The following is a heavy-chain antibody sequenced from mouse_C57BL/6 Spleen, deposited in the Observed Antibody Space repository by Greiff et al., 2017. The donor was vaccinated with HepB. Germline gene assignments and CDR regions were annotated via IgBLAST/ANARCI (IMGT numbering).Heavy chain of an antibody. V-gene: IGHV1-82*01. CDR1: GYAFSSSW. Sequence: VQLQQSGPELVKPGASVKISCKASGYAFSSSWMNWVKQRPGKGLEWIGRIYPGDGDTNYNGKFKGKATLTADKSSSTAYMQLSSLTSEDSAVYVCARSYGSSPLDYWGQGTTLTVSS. CDR3: ARSYGSSPLDY. CDR2: IYPGDGDT. D-gene: IGHD1-1*01. J-gene: IGHJ2*01.